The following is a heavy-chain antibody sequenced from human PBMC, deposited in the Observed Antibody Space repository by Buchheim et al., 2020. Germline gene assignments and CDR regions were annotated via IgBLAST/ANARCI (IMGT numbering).Heavy chain of an antibody. CDR3: ARDAGLYYDFWSGYVY. V-gene: IGHV3-21*01. J-gene: IGHJ4*02. Sequence: EVQLVESGGGLVKPGGSLRLSCAASGFTFSSYSMNWVRQAPGKGLEWVASISSSSSYIYYADSVKGRFTISRDNAKNSLYLQMNSLRAEDTAVYYCARDAGLYYDFWSGYVYWGQGTL. D-gene: IGHD3-3*01. CDR2: ISSSSSYI. CDR1: GFTFSSYS.